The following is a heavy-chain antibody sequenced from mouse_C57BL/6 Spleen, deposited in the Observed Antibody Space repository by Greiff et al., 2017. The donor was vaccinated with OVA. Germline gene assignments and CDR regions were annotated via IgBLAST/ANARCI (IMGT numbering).Heavy chain of an antibody. CDR3: AEDYYGSNWYFDV. CDR1: GYTFTSYW. CDR2: IDPNSGGT. D-gene: IGHD1-1*01. Sequence: QVQLQQPGAELVKPGASVKLSCKASGYTFTSYWMHWVQQRPGRGLEWIGRIDPNSGGTKYNEKLKSKATLTVDKPSSSAYMQLSSLTSEDSAVYYSAEDYYGSNWYFDVWGTGTTVTVSS. V-gene: IGHV1-72*01. J-gene: IGHJ1*03.